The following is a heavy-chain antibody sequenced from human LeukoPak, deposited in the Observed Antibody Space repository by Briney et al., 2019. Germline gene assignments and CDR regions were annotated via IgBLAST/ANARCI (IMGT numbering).Heavy chain of an antibody. CDR1: GGSISSYY. V-gene: IGHV4-59*01. CDR2: IYYGGST. CDR3: ARELNDAFDI. J-gene: IGHJ3*02. Sequence: KPSETLSLTCTVSGGSISSYYWSWIRQPPGKGLEWIGYIYYGGSTNYNPSLKSRVTISVDTSKNQFSLKLSSVTAADTAVYYCARELNDAFDIWGQGTMVTVSS.